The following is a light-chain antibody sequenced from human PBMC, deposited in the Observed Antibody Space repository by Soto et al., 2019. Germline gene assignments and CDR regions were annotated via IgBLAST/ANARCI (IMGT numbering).Light chain of an antibody. V-gene: IGLV2-14*01. J-gene: IGLJ1*01. CDR2: DVS. CDR3: SSYTRSSTLYV. Sequence: QSALTQPASVSGSPGQSITISCTGTSSDVGGYNYVSWYQQHPGKAPKLMIYDVSNRPSGISNRFSGSKSGNTASLTISGLQAEDEADDYCSSYTRSSTLYVFGTGTKVTVL. CDR1: SSDVGGYNY.